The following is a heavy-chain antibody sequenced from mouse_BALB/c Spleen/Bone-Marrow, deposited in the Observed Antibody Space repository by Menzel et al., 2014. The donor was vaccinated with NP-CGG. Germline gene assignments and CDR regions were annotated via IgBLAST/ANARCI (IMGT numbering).Heavy chain of an antibody. CDR1: GFNIKDTY. CDR2: IDPANGNT. V-gene: IGHV14-3*02. J-gene: IGHJ3*01. D-gene: IGHD1-1*01. Sequence: EVQLQQSGAELVKPGASVKLSCTASGFNIKDTYMHWVRQRPEQGLEWIGRIDPANGNTKYDPKFQGKATITADTSSNTADRQRSSLTSEDTAVYYCVSYYYGRSSFTYWGQGTLVTVSA. CDR3: VSYYYGRSSFTY.